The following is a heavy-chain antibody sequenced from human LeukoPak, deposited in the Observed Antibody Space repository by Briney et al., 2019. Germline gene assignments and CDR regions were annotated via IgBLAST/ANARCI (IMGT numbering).Heavy chain of an antibody. CDR2: INHSGST. Sequence: PSETLSLTCAVYGGSFSSHYWSWIRQPPGKGLEWIGEINHSGSTNYNPSLEGRVTISVDTSKNHFSLKLSSVTAADTAVYYCASGQYYDLWSGYYVDWGQGTLVTVSA. D-gene: IGHD3-3*01. J-gene: IGHJ4*02. CDR1: GGSFSSHY. V-gene: IGHV4-34*01. CDR3: ASGQYYDLWSGYYVD.